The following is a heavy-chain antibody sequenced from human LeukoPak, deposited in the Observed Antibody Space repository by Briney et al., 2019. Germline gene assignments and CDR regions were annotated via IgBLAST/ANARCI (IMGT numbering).Heavy chain of an antibody. V-gene: IGHV4-59*08. CDR3: ARLGRVPAATIDY. CDR2: IFYSGRT. Sequence: SETLSLTCTVSGGSISSYYWNWIRQPPGKGLEWLGYIFYSGRTSYNPSLKSRVTLSVDTSKNWFSLRLTSVTAADTAVYYCARLGRVPAATIDYWGQGTLVTVSS. CDR1: GGSISSYY. J-gene: IGHJ4*02. D-gene: IGHD2-2*01.